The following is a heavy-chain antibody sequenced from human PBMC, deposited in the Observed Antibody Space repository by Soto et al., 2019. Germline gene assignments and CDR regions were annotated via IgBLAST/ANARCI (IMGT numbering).Heavy chain of an antibody. CDR1: GGSISSSSYY. CDR2: IYYSGST. CDR3: ASLTIFGVVDYGMDV. V-gene: IGHV4-39*01. Sequence: SETLSLTCTVSGGSISSSSYYWGWIRQPPGKGLEWIGSIYYSGSTYYNPSLKSRVTISVDTSKNQFSLKLSSVTAADTAVYYCASLTIFGVVDYGMDVWGQGTTVTVSS. D-gene: IGHD3-3*01. J-gene: IGHJ6*02.